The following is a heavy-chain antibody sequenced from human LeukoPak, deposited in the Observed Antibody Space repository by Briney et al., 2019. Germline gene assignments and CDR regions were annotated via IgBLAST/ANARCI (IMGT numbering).Heavy chain of an antibody. Sequence: GGSLRLSCAASGFTFSTFAMSWVRQAPGKGLEWVSSTSGNGGITYYADSVQGRFTISRDNSKNTLDVQMNSLRAEDTAVYYCAKGTPGYCSTTSCYALEYWGQGTLVTVSS. J-gene: IGHJ4*02. CDR2: TSGNGGIT. D-gene: IGHD2-2*01. CDR1: GFTFSTFA. CDR3: AKGTPGYCSTTSCYALEY. V-gene: IGHV3-23*01.